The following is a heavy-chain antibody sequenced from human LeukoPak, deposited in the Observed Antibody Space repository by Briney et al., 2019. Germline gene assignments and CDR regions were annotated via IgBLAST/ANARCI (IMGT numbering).Heavy chain of an antibody. CDR3: ARSYYGSGSDESFDY. Sequence: GGSLRLSCAASGFTFSSYGMHWVRQAPGKGLEWVAFIRYDGSNKYYADSVKGRFTISRDNSKNTLYLQMNSLRAEDTAVYYCARSYYGSGSDESFDYWGQGTLVTVSS. CDR2: IRYDGSNK. V-gene: IGHV3-30*02. D-gene: IGHD3-10*01. CDR1: GFTFSSYG. J-gene: IGHJ4*02.